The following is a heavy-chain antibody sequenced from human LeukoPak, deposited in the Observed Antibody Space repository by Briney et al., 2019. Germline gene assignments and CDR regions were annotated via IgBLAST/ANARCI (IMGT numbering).Heavy chain of an antibody. Sequence: GGSLRLSCAASGFTFSSYAMSWVRQAPGKGLEWVSLISGSGGSTYYADSVKGRFTISRDNSKNTLYLQMNSLRAEDTAVYYCARDGTGYSSGWYLYMDVWGKGTTVTVSS. V-gene: IGHV3-23*01. J-gene: IGHJ6*03. CDR1: GFTFSSYA. D-gene: IGHD6-19*01. CDR3: ARDGTGYSSGWYLYMDV. CDR2: ISGSGGST.